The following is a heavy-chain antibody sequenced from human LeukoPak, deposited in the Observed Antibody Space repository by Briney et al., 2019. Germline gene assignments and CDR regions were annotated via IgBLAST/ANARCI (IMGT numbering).Heavy chain of an antibody. J-gene: IGHJ4*02. D-gene: IGHD3-16*02. V-gene: IGHV4-34*01. CDR1: GGSFSGYY. CDR2: INHSGST. Sequence: SETLSLTCAVYGGSFSGYYWSWIRQPPGKGLEWIGEINHSGSTNYNPFLKSRVTISVDTSKNQFSLKLSSVTAADTAVYYCAKGRDYDYVWGSYRLGYFDYWGQGTLVTVSS. CDR3: AKGRDYDYVWGSYRLGYFDY.